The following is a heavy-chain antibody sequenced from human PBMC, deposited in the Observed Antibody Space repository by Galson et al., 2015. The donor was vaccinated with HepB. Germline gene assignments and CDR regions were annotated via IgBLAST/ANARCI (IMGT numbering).Heavy chain of an antibody. CDR3: ARDLSLEPPGITMIGWYFDL. J-gene: IGHJ2*01. CDR2: ISSSSSTI. Sequence: SLRLSCAASGFTFSSYSMNWVRQAPGKGLEWVSYISSSSSTIYYADSVKGRFTISRDNAKNSLYLQMNSLRAEDTAVYYCARDLSLEPPGITMIGWYFDLWGRGTLVTVSS. D-gene: IGHD3-22*01. V-gene: IGHV3-48*04. CDR1: GFTFSSYS.